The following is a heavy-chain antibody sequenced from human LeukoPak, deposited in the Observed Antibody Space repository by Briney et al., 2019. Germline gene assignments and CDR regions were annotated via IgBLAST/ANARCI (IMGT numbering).Heavy chain of an antibody. Sequence: GGSLRLSCAASGFTFTRYAMTWVRQAPGRGLEGVSTITGDGDGAYYPDSVKGRFTTSRHNAKNTLYLQMNSLRADDTAVYYCAKESSSRGWYGPDYWGQGTLVTVSS. CDR3: AKESSSRGWYGPDY. J-gene: IGHJ4*02. CDR1: GFTFTRYA. CDR2: ITGDGDGA. D-gene: IGHD6-19*01. V-gene: IGHV3-23*01.